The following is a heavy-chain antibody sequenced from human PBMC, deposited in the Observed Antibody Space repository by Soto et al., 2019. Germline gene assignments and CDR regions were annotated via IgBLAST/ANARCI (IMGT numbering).Heavy chain of an antibody. J-gene: IGHJ6*02. Sequence: PGGSLRLSCAASGFTFSSYDMHWVRQATGKGLEWVSAIGTAGDTYYPGSVKGRFTISRENAKNSLYLQMNSLRAGDTAVYYCARALGYCSIPTCLGGMDVCGQGTTVTVS. CDR2: IGTAGDT. V-gene: IGHV3-13*01. CDR1: GFTFSSYD. CDR3: ARALGYCSIPTCLGGMDV. D-gene: IGHD2-2*01.